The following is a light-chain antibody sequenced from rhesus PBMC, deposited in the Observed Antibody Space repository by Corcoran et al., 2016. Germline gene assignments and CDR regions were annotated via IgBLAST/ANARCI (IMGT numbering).Light chain of an antibody. CDR3: LQDIPLPLT. V-gene: IGKV2-78*01. J-gene: IGKJ4*01. Sequence: DIVMTQTPLSLPVTPGEPASISCRSSQSLLHSKGYTYLFWYLQKPGQSPQLQIYLGSNRASGVPERFSGCGSGTDVILKISRVEAEDVGFYCCLQDIPLPLTFVGGTKVKIK. CDR2: LGS. CDR1: QSLLHSKGYTY.